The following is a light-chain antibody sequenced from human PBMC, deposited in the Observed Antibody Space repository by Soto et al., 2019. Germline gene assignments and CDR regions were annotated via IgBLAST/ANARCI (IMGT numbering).Light chain of an antibody. Sequence: AIRMTQSPSSLSASTGDRVTITCRASQGISSYLAWYQQKPGKAPDLLIYAASTLQSGVPSRFRGSGSGTDFPLTISCLQSEDFATYYCQQYYSYPRTFGQGTKVEIK. J-gene: IGKJ1*01. CDR2: AAS. V-gene: IGKV1-8*01. CDR1: QGISSY. CDR3: QQYYSYPRT.